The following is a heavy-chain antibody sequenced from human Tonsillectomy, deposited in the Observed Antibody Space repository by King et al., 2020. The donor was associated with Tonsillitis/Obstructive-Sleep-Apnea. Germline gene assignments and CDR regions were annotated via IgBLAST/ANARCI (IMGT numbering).Heavy chain of an antibody. CDR2: IKSKTDGGTT. CDR1: GFTFSNAW. D-gene: IGHD2-2*02. Sequence: VQLVESGGGLVKPGGSLRLSCAASGFTFSNAWMSWVRQAPGKGLEWVGRIKSKTDGGTTDYAAPVKGRFTISRDDSKNTLYLQMNSLKTEDTAVYYCTTVSADIRGYYYYMDVWGKGTTVTVSS. CDR3: TTVSADIRGYYYYMDV. J-gene: IGHJ6*03. V-gene: IGHV3-15*01.